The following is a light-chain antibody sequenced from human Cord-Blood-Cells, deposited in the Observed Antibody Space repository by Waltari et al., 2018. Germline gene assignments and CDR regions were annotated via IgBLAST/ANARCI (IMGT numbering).Light chain of an antibody. CDR2: GAS. CDR3: QQYGSSPRT. J-gene: IGKJ1*01. Sequence: EIVLTQSPGTLSLSPGERATPSCRASQSVSSSYLAWYQQKPGQAPRLLIYGASSRATGIPDRYSGSGSGTDFTLTISRLEPEYFAVYYCQQYGSSPRTFGQGTKVEIK. CDR1: QSVSSSY. V-gene: IGKV3-20*01.